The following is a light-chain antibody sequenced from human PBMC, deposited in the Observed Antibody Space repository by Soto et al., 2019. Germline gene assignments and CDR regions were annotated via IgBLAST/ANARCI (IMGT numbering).Light chain of an antibody. V-gene: IGKV3-15*01. CDR3: QQYVRWPPGT. CDR2: DTS. J-gene: IGKJ1*01. Sequence: EIVVTQSPATLSVSPGERVTLSCRASQSVSSSFAWYQQRPGQAPRLLIYDTSTRAAGIAARFSGSGSGTEFTLSISSLQSEDFAVYFCQQYVRWPPGTFGQGTTVHIK. CDR1: QSVSSS.